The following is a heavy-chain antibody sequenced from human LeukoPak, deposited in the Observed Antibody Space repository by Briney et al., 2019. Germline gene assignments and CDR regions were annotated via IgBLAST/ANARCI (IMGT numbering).Heavy chain of an antibody. CDR1: GFTFSSYA. J-gene: IGHJ4*02. CDR3: AKDRIMITFGGVPTH. Sequence: GGSLRLSCAASGFTFSSYAMSWVRQAPGKGLEWVSAISGSGGRTYYADSVKGRSTISRDNSKHTLYLQMNSPRAEDTAVYYCAKDRIMITFGGVPTHWGQGTLVTVSS. D-gene: IGHD3-16*01. V-gene: IGHV3-23*01. CDR2: ISGSGGRT.